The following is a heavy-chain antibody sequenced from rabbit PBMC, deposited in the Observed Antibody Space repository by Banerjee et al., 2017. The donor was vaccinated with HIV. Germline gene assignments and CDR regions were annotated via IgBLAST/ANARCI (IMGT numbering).Heavy chain of an antibody. V-gene: IGHV1S43*01. CDR3: GRDRDGDAGYGSLAL. Sequence: QEQLVESGGGLVQPGGSLKLSCKASGIDFSSYYYMCWVRQAPGKGLELIACIYTSSGSTWYASWVNGRFTISRSTSLNTVDLKMTSLTVADTATYFCGRDRDGDAGYGSLALWGPGTLVTVS. CDR2: IYTSSGST. J-gene: IGHJ4*01. D-gene: IGHD6-1*01. CDR1: GIDFSSYYY.